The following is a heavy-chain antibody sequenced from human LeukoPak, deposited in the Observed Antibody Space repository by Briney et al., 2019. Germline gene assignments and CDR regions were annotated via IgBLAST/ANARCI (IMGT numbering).Heavy chain of an antibody. V-gene: IGHV4-59*01. CDR2: IYDRGTT. D-gene: IGHD5-24*01. CDR1: GGSISSYY. Sequence: KSSETLSLTCTVSGGSISSYYWSWIRQPPGKGLEWMGYIYDRGTTAYNPSLKRRVTMSVDTSTNQLSLKLTSVTPADTAVYYCARDPDGYKFFDYWGRGRPVTVSS. J-gene: IGHJ4*02. CDR3: ARDPDGYKFFDY.